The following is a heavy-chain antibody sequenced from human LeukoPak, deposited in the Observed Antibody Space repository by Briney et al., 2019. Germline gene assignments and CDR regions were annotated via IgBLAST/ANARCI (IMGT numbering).Heavy chain of an antibody. CDR1: GFTFSSYA. D-gene: IGHD2-15*01. Sequence: GGSLRLSCAASGFTFSSYAMSWVRQAPGKGLECVSAISGSGGSTYYADSVKGRFTISRDNSKNTLYLQMNSLRAEDTAVYYCAKDSLHCSGGSCPWDYWGQGTLVTVSS. CDR3: AKDSLHCSGGSCPWDY. CDR2: ISGSGGST. V-gene: IGHV3-23*01. J-gene: IGHJ4*02.